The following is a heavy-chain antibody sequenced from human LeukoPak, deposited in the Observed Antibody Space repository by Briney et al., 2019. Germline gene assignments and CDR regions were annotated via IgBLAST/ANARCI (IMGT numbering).Heavy chain of an antibody. D-gene: IGHD6-13*01. CDR1: GGSINGYY. CDR3: AGVSTSSWFAPFDY. CDR2: VHISGNT. J-gene: IGHJ4*02. V-gene: IGHV4-59*01. Sequence: PSETLSLTCTVSGGSINGYYWSWIRQPPGKGLEWIGYVHISGNTEFSPSLKRRLTISVDTSQHQFSLKLSSVAGADTGLYFCAGVSTSSWFAPFDYWGLGTLVTVSS.